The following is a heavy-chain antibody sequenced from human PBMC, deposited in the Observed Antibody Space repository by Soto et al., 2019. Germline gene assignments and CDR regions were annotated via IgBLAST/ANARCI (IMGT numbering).Heavy chain of an antibody. Sequence: EVQLLESGGGLVQPGGSLRLSCAASGFTFSSYAMSWVRQAPGKGLEWVSAISGSGGRTYYADSVKGRFTISRDNSKKTLYLQMNSLRAEDTAVYYCAKDHSRVTTVTCIDYWGQGNLVTVSS. CDR3: AKDHSRVTTVTCIDY. V-gene: IGHV3-23*01. D-gene: IGHD4-17*01. CDR2: ISGSGGRT. J-gene: IGHJ4*02. CDR1: GFTFSSYA.